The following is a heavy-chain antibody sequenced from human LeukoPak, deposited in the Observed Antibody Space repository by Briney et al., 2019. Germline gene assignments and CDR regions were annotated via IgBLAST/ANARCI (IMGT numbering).Heavy chain of an antibody. J-gene: IGHJ4*02. D-gene: IGHD6-19*01. CDR3: AGGTIAVAGTGYFDY. CDR1: GYTFTSYA. Sequence: SVKVSCEASGYTFTSYAISWVRQAPGQGLEWMGGIIPIFGTANYAQKFQGRVTITADKSTSTAYMELSSLRSEDTAVYYCAGGTIAVAGTGYFDYWGQGTLVTVSS. CDR2: IIPIFGTA. V-gene: IGHV1-69*06.